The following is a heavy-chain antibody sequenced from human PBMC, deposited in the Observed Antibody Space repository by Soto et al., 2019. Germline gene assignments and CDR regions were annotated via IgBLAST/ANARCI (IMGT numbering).Heavy chain of an antibody. CDR2: IYYSGST. J-gene: IGHJ6*02. CDR3: AGVYYDILTGPMDV. Sequence: SETLSLTCTVSGGSISSSSYYWGWIRQPPGKGLEWIGSIYYSGSTYYNPSLKSRVTISVDTSKNQFSLKLSSVTAADTAVYYCAGVYYDILTGPMDVWGQGTTVTVSS. D-gene: IGHD3-9*01. V-gene: IGHV4-39*01. CDR1: GGSISSSSYY.